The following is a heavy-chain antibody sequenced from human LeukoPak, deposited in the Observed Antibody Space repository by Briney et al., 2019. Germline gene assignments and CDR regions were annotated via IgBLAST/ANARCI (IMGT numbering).Heavy chain of an antibody. CDR2: MSYKYSGST. D-gene: IGHD6-19*01. J-gene: IGHJ5*02. CDR1: GSSISSSSYY. Sequence: SETLSPTCTVSGSSISSSSYYWGWIRQPPGKGLEWIGSMSYKYSGSTYYNPSLKSRVTISVDTSKNQFSLKLSSVTAADTAVYYCARPRVAGKRSTGWFDPWGQGTLVTVSS. CDR3: ARPRVAGKRSTGWFDP. V-gene: IGHV4-39*01.